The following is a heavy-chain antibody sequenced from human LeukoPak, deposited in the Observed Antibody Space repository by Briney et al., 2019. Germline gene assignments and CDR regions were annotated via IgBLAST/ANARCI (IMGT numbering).Heavy chain of an antibody. Sequence: GGSLRLSCAASGFTVSSNYMIWVRQAPGKGLEWVSVIYSGGSTYYADSVKGRFTISRDNSKNTLYLQMNSLRAEDTAVYYCARGANWGSYFDYWGQGTLVTVSS. CDR3: ARGANWGSYFDY. D-gene: IGHD7-27*01. CDR2: IYSGGST. CDR1: GFTVSSNY. J-gene: IGHJ4*02. V-gene: IGHV3-66*02.